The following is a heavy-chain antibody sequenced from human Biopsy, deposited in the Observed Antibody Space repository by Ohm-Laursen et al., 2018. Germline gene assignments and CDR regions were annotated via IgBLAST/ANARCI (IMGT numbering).Heavy chain of an antibody. CDR2: IYYSGST. CDR3: ARTTNSTGWPYYYFYGMDV. CDR1: GGSISSDY. Sequence: SDTLSLTLTVSGGSISSDYWSWIRQTPGKGLEWIGYIYYSGSTNYNPSLKSRVTISVDTSKNQFSLGLNSVTAADTAVYYCARTTNSTGWPYYYFYGMDVWGQGTTVTVSS. V-gene: IGHV4-59*07. J-gene: IGHJ6*02. D-gene: IGHD2/OR15-2a*01.